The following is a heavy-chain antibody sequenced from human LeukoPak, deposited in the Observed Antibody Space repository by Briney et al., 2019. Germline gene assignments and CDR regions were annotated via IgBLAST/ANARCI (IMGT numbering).Heavy chain of an antibody. CDR1: GGSFSGYY. V-gene: IGHV4-34*01. D-gene: IGHD5-24*01. CDR2: INHSGST. J-gene: IGHJ4*02. CDR3: ARLADGHNLRYFDY. Sequence: PSETLSLTCAVYGGSFSGYYWSWIRQPPGKGLEWIGEINHSGSTNYNPSLKSRVSISVDSSKNQFSLKVSSVTAADTAVYYCARLADGHNLRYFDYWGQGTLVTVSS.